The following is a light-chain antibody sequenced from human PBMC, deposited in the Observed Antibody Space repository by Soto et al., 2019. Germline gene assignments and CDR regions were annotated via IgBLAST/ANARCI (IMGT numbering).Light chain of an antibody. J-gene: IGKJ4*01. CDR2: DVS. CDR1: QSLNNL. CDR3: QQYDSYPLT. Sequence: DVQMTKSPSTLSASVGDRVTITCRARQSLNNLLAWYQQKPGKAPKFLIYDVSTLESGVPSRFSGSGSGTEFTLTSSSLQPEDFATYYCQQYDSYPLTFGGGTRVEIK. V-gene: IGKV1-5*01.